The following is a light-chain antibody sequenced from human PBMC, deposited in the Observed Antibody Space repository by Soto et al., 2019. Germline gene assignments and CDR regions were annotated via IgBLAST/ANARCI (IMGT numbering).Light chain of an antibody. CDR2: DNN. J-gene: IGLJ2*01. CDR3: GTWDSSLSAVV. CDR1: SSNIGNNY. V-gene: IGLV1-51*01. Sequence: HSVLTQPPSVSATPGQMVTISCSGSSSNIGNNYVSWYQHLPGTSPKLLIYDNNKRPSGIPDRFSGSKSGTSATLGITGLQTGDEADYYCGTWDSSLSAVVFGGGTKLTVL.